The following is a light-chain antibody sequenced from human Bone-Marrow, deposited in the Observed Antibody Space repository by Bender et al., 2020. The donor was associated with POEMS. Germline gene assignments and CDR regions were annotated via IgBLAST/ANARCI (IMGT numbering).Light chain of an antibody. CDR2: ENY. J-gene: IGLJ3*02. Sequence: QSVLTQPPSVSGAPGQRVTISCTGSSSNTGSGYDINWYQHLPGTAPKLIIHENYNRPPGIPHRFSGSKSGTSATLDITGLQTGDEADYYCGTWDTGLSAGVFGGGTKVTVL. V-gene: IGLV1-51*02. CDR3: GTWDTGLSAGV. CDR1: SSNTGSGY.